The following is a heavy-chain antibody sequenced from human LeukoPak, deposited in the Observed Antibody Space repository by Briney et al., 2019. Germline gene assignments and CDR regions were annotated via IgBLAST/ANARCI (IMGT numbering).Heavy chain of an antibody. Sequence: PGGSLRLSCAASGFTFSSYSMNWVRQAPGKGLEWVSHISSSSTIYYADSVKGRSTISRDNAKNSLYLQMNSLRAEDTAVYYCARAGWGSDVDYWGQGTLVTVSS. J-gene: IGHJ4*02. CDR1: GFTFSSYS. V-gene: IGHV3-48*01. CDR3: ARAGWGSDVDY. D-gene: IGHD3-16*01. CDR2: ISSSSTI.